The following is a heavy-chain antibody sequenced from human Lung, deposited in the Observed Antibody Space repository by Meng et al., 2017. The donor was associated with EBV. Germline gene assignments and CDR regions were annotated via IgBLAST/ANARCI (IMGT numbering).Heavy chain of an antibody. J-gene: IGHJ4*02. Sequence: VQLVQSGAEVKKPGSSVKVARTTSGDSFSTQTFSWVRQAPGQGLEWMGGLIAVFDKTKAAPRFQDRVTFTADESTSTAYMELSSLTFDDTAVYFCARGRRNEPLFDYWGQGTLVTVSS. CDR1: GDSFSTQT. CDR2: LIAVFDKT. V-gene: IGHV1-69*13. CDR3: ARGRRNEPLFDY. D-gene: IGHD1-14*01.